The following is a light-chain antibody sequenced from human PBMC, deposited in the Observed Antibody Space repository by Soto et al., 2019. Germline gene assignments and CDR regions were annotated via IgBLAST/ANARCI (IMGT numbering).Light chain of an antibody. CDR3: QQSDSAPVT. J-gene: IGKJ4*01. CDR1: QSISNY. V-gene: IGKV1-39*01. CDR2: AAF. Sequence: DIPMTQSPSSLSASVGDRVTITCRANQSISNYLNWYQKKPGKAPQVLIYAAFALQSGVPSRFSGSGAGTYFSLTISSLQPEDFATYFCQQSDSAPVTFGGGTKVDIK.